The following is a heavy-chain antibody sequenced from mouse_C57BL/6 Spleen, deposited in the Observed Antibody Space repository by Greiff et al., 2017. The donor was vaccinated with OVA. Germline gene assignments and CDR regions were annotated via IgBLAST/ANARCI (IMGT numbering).Heavy chain of an antibody. CDR1: GYSFTGYF. V-gene: IGHV1-20*01. CDR3: ARGDYGSLYAMDY. CDR2: INPYNGDT. D-gene: IGHD1-1*01. Sequence: DVKLQESGPELVKPGDSVKISCKASGYSFTGYFMNWVMQSHGKSLEWIGRINPYNGDTFYNQKFKGKATLTVDKSSSTAHMELRSLTSEDSAVYYCARGDYGSLYAMDYWGQGTSVTVSS. J-gene: IGHJ4*01.